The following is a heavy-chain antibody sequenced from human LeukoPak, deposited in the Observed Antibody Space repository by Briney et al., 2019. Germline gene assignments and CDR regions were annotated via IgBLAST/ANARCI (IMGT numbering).Heavy chain of an antibody. Sequence: GGSLRLSCAASGFTLSSYAMSWVRQAPGKGLEWVSAIRDSGNTYHADSVKGRFTISRDSSKNTLFLQMNRLRPEDAAVYYCAKAPVTTCRGAYCYPFDYWGQGTLVTVSS. CDR1: GFTLSSYA. D-gene: IGHD2-21*01. J-gene: IGHJ4*02. V-gene: IGHV3-23*01. CDR2: IRDSGNT. CDR3: AKAPVTTCRGAYCYPFDY.